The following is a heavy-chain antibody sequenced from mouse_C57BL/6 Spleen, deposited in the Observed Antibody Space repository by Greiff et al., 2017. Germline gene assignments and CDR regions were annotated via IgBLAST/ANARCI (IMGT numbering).Heavy chain of an antibody. D-gene: IGHD4-1*01. V-gene: IGHV1-19*01. CDR3: AREDNWDGY. Sequence: VQLQQSGPVLVKPGASVKMSCKASGYTFTDYYMNWVKQSHGKSLEWIGVINPYNGGTSYNQKFKGKATLTVDKSSSTAYMELNSLTSEDSAVYYCAREDNWDGYWGQGTTLTVSS. J-gene: IGHJ2*01. CDR1: GYTFTDYY. CDR2: INPYNGGT.